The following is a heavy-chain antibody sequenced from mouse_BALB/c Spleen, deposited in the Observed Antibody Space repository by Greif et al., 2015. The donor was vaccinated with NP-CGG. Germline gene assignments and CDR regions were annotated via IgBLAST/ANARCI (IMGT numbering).Heavy chain of an antibody. CDR3: ASRTGSAWFAY. CDR2: ILPGSGST. J-gene: IGHJ3*01. D-gene: IGHD4-1*01. Sequence: QVQLKQSGAKLMKPGASVKISCKATGYTFSSYWIEWVKQRPGHGLEWIGEILPGSGSTNYNEKFKGKATFTADTSSNTAYMQLSSLTSEDSAVYYCASRTGSAWFAYWGQGTLVTVSA. CDR1: GYTFSSYW. V-gene: IGHV1-9*01.